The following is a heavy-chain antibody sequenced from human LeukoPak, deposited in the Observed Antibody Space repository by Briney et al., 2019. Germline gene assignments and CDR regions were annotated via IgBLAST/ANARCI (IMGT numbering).Heavy chain of an antibody. CDR3: ASGSSGYCYGQGNY. J-gene: IGHJ4*02. V-gene: IGHV1-69*13. CDR2: IIPIFGTA. D-gene: IGHD3-22*01. CDR1: GGTFSSYA. Sequence: ASVKVSCKASGGTFSSYAISWVRQAPGQGLEWMGGIIPIFGTANYAQKFQGRVTITADESTSTAYMELSSLRSEDTAVYYCASGSSGYCYGQGNYWGQGTLVTVSS.